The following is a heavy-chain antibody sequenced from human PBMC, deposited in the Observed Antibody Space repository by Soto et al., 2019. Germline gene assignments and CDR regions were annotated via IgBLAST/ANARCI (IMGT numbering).Heavy chain of an antibody. CDR3: RGDWNDGTGSWFDP. J-gene: IGHJ5*02. V-gene: IGHV3-23*01. Sequence: AGGSLRLSCAASGFTFSSYAMSWVRQAPGKGLEWVSAISVSGGSTYYADSVKGRFTISRDNSKNTLYLQMNSLRAEDTAVYYCRGDWNDGTGSWFDPWGQGTLVTVSS. D-gene: IGHD1-1*01. CDR2: ISVSGGST. CDR1: GFTFSSYA.